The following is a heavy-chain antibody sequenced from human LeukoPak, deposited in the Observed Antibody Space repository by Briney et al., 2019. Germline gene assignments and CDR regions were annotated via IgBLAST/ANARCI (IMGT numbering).Heavy chain of an antibody. V-gene: IGHV6-1*01. CDR2: TYYRSTWYN. CDR1: GDSVSSYRAA. CDR3: ARDYYYGMDV. J-gene: IGHJ6*02. Sequence: SQTLSLTCAISGDSVSSYRAAWNWIRQSPSRGLEWLGRTYYRSTWYNDYAVSVKSRITINPDTSKNQFFLQLNSVTPDDTAVYYCARDYYYGMDVWGQGTTVTVSS.